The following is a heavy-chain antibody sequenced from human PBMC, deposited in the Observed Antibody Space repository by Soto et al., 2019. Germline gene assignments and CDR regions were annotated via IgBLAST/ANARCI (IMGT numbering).Heavy chain of an antibody. J-gene: IGHJ6*02. CDR3: AREGAAPYYYYGMDV. V-gene: IGHV4-31*03. D-gene: IGHD6-6*01. CDR2: IYYSGST. CDR1: GGSISSGGDF. Sequence: SETLSLTCTVSGGSISSGGDFWSWIRQHPGKGLEWIGFIYYSGSTYYNPSLKSRVTISVDTSKNQFSLKLSSVTAADTAVYYCAREGAAPYYYYGMDVWGQGTTVTSP.